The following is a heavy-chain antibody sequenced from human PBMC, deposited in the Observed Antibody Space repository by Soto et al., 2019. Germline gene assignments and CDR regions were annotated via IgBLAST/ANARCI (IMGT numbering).Heavy chain of an antibody. CDR1: GYLFTSFS. CDR2: INPANGDL. V-gene: IGHV1-3*01. Sequence: QVQLVQSGAAVKEPGASVRLSCKTSGYLFTSFSLHWVRQAPGQGPEWMGWINPANGDLKYSPKFQGRVTIDRDTLATTPYLDLHRLKFKDTAVYYCARRGRDSYCTSDCLQALDVWGRWTMVTVS. D-gene: IGHD2-8*01. J-gene: IGHJ3*01. CDR3: ARRGRDSYCTSDCLQALDV.